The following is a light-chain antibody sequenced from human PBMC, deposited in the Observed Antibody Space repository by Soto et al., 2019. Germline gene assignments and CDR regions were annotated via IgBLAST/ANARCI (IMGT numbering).Light chain of an antibody. V-gene: IGKV3-15*01. J-gene: IGKJ4*01. CDR1: QSVGRA. Sequence: EIVMTQSPATLSVSPGETATLSCRASQSVGRAVAWYQHKPGQAPRHLIVAASIRATGVPGRFSGGGSGTEFTLTISSLQSEDFAVYSCQQYRTWPPLTFGGGTTVEIK. CDR2: AAS. CDR3: QQYRTWPPLT.